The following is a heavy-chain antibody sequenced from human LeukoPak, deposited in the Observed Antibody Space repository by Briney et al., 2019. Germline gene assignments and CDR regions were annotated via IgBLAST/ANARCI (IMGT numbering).Heavy chain of an antibody. CDR2: INHSGST. Sequence: PSETLSLTCAVYGGSFSGYYWSWIRQPPGKGLEWIGEINHSGSTNYNPSRKSRVTISVDTSKNQFSLKLSSVTAADTAVYYCARVIYSSGYHFDYWGQGTLVTVSS. CDR3: ARVIYSSGYHFDY. CDR1: GGSFSGYY. J-gene: IGHJ4*02. V-gene: IGHV4-34*01. D-gene: IGHD3-22*01.